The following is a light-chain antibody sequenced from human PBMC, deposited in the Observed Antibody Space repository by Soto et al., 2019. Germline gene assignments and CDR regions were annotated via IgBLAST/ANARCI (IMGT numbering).Light chain of an antibody. Sequence: DIQMTQSPSTLSASVGDRVTITCRASQSISSWLAWYQQKPGKAPKLLIYDASSLESGVPSRFSGSGSGKEFTLTITTLQPDDFETYYCQQYNSYSRTFGQGTTVDIK. V-gene: IGKV1-5*01. CDR3: QQYNSYSRT. CDR2: DAS. J-gene: IGKJ1*01. CDR1: QSISSW.